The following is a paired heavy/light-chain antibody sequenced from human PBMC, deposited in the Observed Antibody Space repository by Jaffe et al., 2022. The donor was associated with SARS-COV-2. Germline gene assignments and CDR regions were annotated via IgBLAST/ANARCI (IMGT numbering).Heavy chain of an antibody. CDR3: VKDAKRTNGWYYFDS. CDR1: GFTFSYFA. J-gene: IGHJ4*02. V-gene: IGHV3-23*01. Sequence: EVQLLESGGGLVQPGGSLRLSCAASGFTFSYFAMGWVRQAPGKGLDWVSCITDSGDETYYADSVKGRFTISRDNSKNTLYLQMNSLRAEDTAVYYCVKDAKRTNGWYYFDSWGQGILVSVSS. CDR2: ITDSGDET. D-gene: IGHD6-19*01.
Light chain of an antibody. Sequence: DIQMTQSPSSLSASVGDRVIITCRASQNINTFLNWYQQKPGKAPKLLISAASSLQSGVPSRFSGSGSGTDFTLTISSLQPEDFATYYCQQSYSSPPVTFGQGTRLEIK. CDR2: AAS. CDR1: QNINTF. V-gene: IGKV1-39*01. J-gene: IGKJ5*01. CDR3: QQSYSSPPVT.